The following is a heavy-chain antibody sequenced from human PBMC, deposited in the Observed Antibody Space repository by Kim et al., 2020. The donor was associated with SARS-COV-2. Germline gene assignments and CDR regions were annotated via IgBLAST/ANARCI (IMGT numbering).Heavy chain of an antibody. D-gene: IGHD4-17*01. CDR3: ASGDYGDYRIFDY. Sequence: SETLSLTCAVSGGSISSSNWWSWVRQPPGKGLEWIGEIYHSGSTNYNPSLKSRVTISVDKPKNQFSLKLSSVTAADTAVYYCASGDYGDYRIFDYWGQGTLVTVSS. J-gene: IGHJ4*02. CDR2: IYHSGST. CDR1: GGSISSSNW. V-gene: IGHV4-4*02.